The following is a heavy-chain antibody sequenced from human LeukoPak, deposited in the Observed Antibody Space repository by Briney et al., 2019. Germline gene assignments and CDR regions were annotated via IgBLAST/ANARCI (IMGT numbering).Heavy chain of an antibody. D-gene: IGHD5-12*01. CDR1: GGTFSSYA. CDR3: ATGLRAWQGTFDY. CDR2: IIPIFGTA. J-gene: IGHJ4*02. Sequence: ASVKVSCKASGGTFSSYAISWVRQAPGQGLEWMGGIIPIFGTANYAQKFQGRVTITTDESTSTAYMELRSLRSDDTAVYYCATGLRAWQGTFDYWGQGTLVTVSS. V-gene: IGHV1-69*05.